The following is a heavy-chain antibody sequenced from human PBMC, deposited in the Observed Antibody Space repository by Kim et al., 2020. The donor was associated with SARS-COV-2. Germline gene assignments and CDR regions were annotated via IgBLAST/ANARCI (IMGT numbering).Heavy chain of an antibody. D-gene: IGHD6-19*01. CDR2: IIPILGIA. Sequence: SVKVSCKASGGTFSSYAISWVRQAPGQGLEWMGRIIPILGIANYAQKFQGRVTITADKSTSTAYMELSSLRSEDTAVYYCAREGSGWPPSYYGMDVWGQ. CDR1: GGTFSSYA. V-gene: IGHV1-69*04. J-gene: IGHJ6*02. CDR3: AREGSGWPPSYYGMDV.